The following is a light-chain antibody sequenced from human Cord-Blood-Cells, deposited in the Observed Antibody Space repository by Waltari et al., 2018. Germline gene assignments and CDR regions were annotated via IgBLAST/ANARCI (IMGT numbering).Light chain of an antibody. CDR3: SSYTSSSTLL. CDR1: SSDVGGYNY. J-gene: IGLJ2*01. CDR2: DVS. V-gene: IGLV2-14*01. Sequence: SALTQPASVSGSPGQSITISCTGTSSDVGGYNYVPWYQQHPGKAPKLMIYDVSNRPSGVSNRFSGSKSGNTASLTISGLQAEDEADYYCSSYTSSSTLLFGGGTKLTVL.